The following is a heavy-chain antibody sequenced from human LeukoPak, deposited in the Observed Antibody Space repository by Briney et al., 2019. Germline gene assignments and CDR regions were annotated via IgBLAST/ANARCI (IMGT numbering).Heavy chain of an antibody. CDR2: LYHSGST. J-gene: IGHJ3*02. CDR1: GSSIYSVYY. V-gene: IGHV4-38-2*01. Sequence: PSETLSLTCPVSGSSIYSVYYWGWIRQPPGKGLECIGSLYHSGSTYYNPSLKSRVTISVDTSKNQFSLKLSSVTAADTAVYYCASLDSSGYSSDAFDIWGQGTMVTVSS. D-gene: IGHD3-22*01. CDR3: ASLDSSGYSSDAFDI.